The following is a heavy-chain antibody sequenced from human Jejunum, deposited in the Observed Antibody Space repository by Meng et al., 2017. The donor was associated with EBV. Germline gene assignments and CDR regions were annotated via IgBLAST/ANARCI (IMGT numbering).Heavy chain of an antibody. CDR2: IYYSGSA. J-gene: IGHJ4*02. Sequence: QLQLQESGSGLVKPSETLSLTCAVSGGSISSGGYSWHWIRQPPGKGLQWIGYIYYSGSAYYNPSLKSRVTLSVDRSKNQFSLNLSSVTAADTAVYYCARGAYFDYGGQGTLVTVSA. CDR3: ARGAYFDY. V-gene: IGHV4-30-2*01. CDR1: GGSISSGGYS.